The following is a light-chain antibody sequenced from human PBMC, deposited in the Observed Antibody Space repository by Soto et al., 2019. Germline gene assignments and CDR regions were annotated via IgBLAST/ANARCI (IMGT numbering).Light chain of an antibody. V-gene: IGLV1-40*01. Sequence: QSVLTQPPSMSGAPGQRVSISCTGSNSNSGAGYDVHWYQQLPGTAPKLLLYGNTNRPSGVPDRFSGSKSGTSASLAITGLHADDEADYYCQSSDSTLSGSVFGGGTKVTVL. CDR3: QSSDSTLSGSV. CDR2: GNT. J-gene: IGLJ2*01. CDR1: NSNSGAGYD.